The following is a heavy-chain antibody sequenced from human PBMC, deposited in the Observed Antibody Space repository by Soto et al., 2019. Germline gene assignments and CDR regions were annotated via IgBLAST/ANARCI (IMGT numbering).Heavy chain of an antibody. D-gene: IGHD3-3*01. CDR1: GVTFKIYW. V-gene: IGHV3-7*01. Sequence: GGSLELESAASGVTFKIYWMSWVRQAPGKGLEWVANIKQDGSEKYYVDSVKGRFTISRDNAKNSLYLQMNSLRAEDTAVYYCARDRYSYYDFWSGSLPYYYYGMDVWGQGTTVTVYS. CDR2: IKQDGSEK. CDR3: ARDRYSYYDFWSGSLPYYYYGMDV. J-gene: IGHJ6*02.